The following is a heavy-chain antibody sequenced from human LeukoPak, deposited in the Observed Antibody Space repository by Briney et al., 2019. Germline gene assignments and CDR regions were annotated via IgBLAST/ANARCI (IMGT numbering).Heavy chain of an antibody. V-gene: IGHV3-21*01. J-gene: IGHJ4*02. CDR3: AREVYCSGGSCPYFDS. CDR1: GFTFNSYS. CDR2: ISSSSGYI. Sequence: GGSLRLSCAASGFTFNSYSMTWVRQAPGKGLEWVSSISSSSGYIYYADSVKGRFTISRDNAKKSLYLQMNSLRAEDTAVYYCAREVYCSGGSCPYFDSWGQGTLVTASS. D-gene: IGHD2-15*01.